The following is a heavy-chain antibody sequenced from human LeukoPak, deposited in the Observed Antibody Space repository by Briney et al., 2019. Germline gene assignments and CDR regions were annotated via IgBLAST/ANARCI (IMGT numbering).Heavy chain of an antibody. D-gene: IGHD2-8*01. V-gene: IGHV3-23*01. CDR2: SGSTT. CDR1: GFIFSNYA. Sequence: PGGSLRLSCAASGFIFSNYAMTWVRQAPGKGLEWVSSSGSTTDYSDSVKGRFTISRDNSKNTLFLQMNSLRAEDTAVYYCAKTKGPFDIWGQGTMVTVSS. J-gene: IGHJ3*02. CDR3: AKTKGPFDI.